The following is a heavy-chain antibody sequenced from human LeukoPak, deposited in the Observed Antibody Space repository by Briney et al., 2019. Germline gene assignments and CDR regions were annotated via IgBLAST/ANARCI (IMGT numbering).Heavy chain of an antibody. V-gene: IGHV3-20*04. D-gene: IGHD3-10*01. Sequence: GGSLRLSCDVSVFTFTKHDMSWFRRPPGKGLEWVSSISRSGAYSHYAASVRGRFTISRDNSNDTLFLQMTGLQVADTAIYYCARGSLGPAYWGRGTLVAVSS. CDR1: VFTFTKHD. J-gene: IGHJ1*01. CDR3: ARGSLGPAY. CDR2: ISRSGAYS.